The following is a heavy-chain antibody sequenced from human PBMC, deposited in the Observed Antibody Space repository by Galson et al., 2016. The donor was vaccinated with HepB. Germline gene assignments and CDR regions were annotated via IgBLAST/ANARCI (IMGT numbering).Heavy chain of an antibody. CDR3: AKRHEYCPPVGCSVDY. CDR2: DSMDRRRE. Sequence: SLRLSCAGSGFLFRSYGLHWVRQAPGKGLEWVAADSMDRRREFYSASVKGRFTISRDNSNNLLFLQMDSLRPDDTAVYYCAKRHEYCPPVGCSVDYWGQGTLVSVSS. V-gene: IGHV3-30*18. D-gene: IGHD2/OR15-2a*01. CDR1: GFLFRSYG. J-gene: IGHJ4*02.